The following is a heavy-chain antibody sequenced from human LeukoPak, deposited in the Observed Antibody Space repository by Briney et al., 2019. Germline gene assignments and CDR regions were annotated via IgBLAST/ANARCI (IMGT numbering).Heavy chain of an antibody. Sequence: NPSGTLSLTCAVSGDSISSHNWWSWVRQAPGKGLEWIGEVFHSGNTNYNPSLESRVTISVDKSKNHLSLKLNSVTAADTAVYFCARGPAIFYYLDYWGQGALVIVSS. CDR1: GDSISSHNW. CDR3: ARGPAIFYYLDY. J-gene: IGHJ4*02. V-gene: IGHV4-4*02. D-gene: IGHD3-3*02. CDR2: VFHSGNT.